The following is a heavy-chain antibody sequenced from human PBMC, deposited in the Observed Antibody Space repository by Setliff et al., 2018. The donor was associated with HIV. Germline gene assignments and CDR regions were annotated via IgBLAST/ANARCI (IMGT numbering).Heavy chain of an antibody. Sequence: SVKVSCKASGGTFSSFAISWVRQAPGQGLEWMGGIILIFGTANYAQKFQGRVTITTDESTTTAYMELRSLRSEDTAVYYCARETYYGSGSYLPTEYYYYYMDVWGKGTTVTVS. J-gene: IGHJ6*03. V-gene: IGHV1-69*05. CDR3: ARETYYGSGSYLPTEYYYYYMDV. CDR1: GGTFSSFA. CDR2: IILIFGTA. D-gene: IGHD3-10*01.